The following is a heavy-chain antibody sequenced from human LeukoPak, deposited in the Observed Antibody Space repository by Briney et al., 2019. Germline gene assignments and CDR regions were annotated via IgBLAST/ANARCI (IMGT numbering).Heavy chain of an antibody. Sequence: GGSLRLSCSASGFTFSSYDMHWVRQAPGKGLEYVSVISSNGGSTYYADSVKGRFTNSRDNSKNTLYLQMSSLRAEDTAVYYCVKDLGGSGSYQYYFDYWGQGTLVTVSS. D-gene: IGHD3-10*01. V-gene: IGHV3-64D*06. CDR1: GFTFSSYD. CDR2: ISSNGGST. CDR3: VKDLGGSGSYQYYFDY. J-gene: IGHJ4*02.